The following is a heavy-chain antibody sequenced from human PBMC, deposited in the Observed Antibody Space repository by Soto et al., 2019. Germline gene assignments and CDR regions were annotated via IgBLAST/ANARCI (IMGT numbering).Heavy chain of an antibody. D-gene: IGHD3-10*01. CDR3: ARAQFYSGSGNYNNLMFDA. CDR2: MYHSGTF. Sequence: LSLTCAVSGGSIGGVGYSWSWIRQPPGGGLEWIGYMYHSGTFLKSPSLKTRLTMSLDMSKNQFSLTLNSMTAADTAVYYCARAQFYSGSGNYNNLMFDAWGQGIQVTVSS. V-gene: IGHV4-30-2*01. J-gene: IGHJ5*02. CDR1: GGSIGGVGYS.